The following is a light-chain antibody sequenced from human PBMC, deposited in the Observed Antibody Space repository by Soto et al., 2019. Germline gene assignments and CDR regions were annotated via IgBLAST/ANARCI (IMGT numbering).Light chain of an antibody. CDR1: QTVAGY. Sequence: RVTTQSPATLSVSPGERATLSCRASQTVAGYLAWHQQKPGQAPRLLIYRTSPRATGIPARFSGSGSGTEFTLTISSLQSEDFAVYYCQEYNGRSSFGQGTKVEIK. CDR2: RTS. J-gene: IGKJ1*01. V-gene: IGKV3-15*01. CDR3: QEYNGRSS.